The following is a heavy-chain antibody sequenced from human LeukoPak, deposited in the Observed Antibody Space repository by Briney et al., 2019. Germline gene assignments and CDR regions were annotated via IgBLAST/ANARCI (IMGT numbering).Heavy chain of an antibody. CDR1: GGSISSGGYS. D-gene: IGHD5-12*01. V-gene: IGHV4-30-2*01. CDR3: ARDYSGYGYYFDY. J-gene: IGHJ4*02. Sequence: SETLSLTCAVSGGSISSGGYSWSWIRQPPGKGLEWIGYIYHSGSTYYNPSLKSRVTISVDRSKNQFSLKLSSVTAADTAVYYCARDYSGYGYYFDYWGQGTLVTVSS. CDR2: IYHSGST.